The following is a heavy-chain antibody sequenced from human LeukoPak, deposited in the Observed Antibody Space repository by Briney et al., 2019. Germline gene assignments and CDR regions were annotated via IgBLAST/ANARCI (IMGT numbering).Heavy chain of an antibody. CDR3: ARKPIINNAWYYFDY. D-gene: IGHD1/OR15-1a*01. Sequence: SETLSLTCTVSGGSAGSGTYYWSWIRQSPGKGLEWIGNVYYSGSAYYNPSLKSRVTMSVDTSKNQFSLKLSSVTAADTAVYYCARKPIINNAWYYFDYWGQGTLVTVSS. V-gene: IGHV4-39*07. CDR2: VYYSGSA. J-gene: IGHJ4*02. CDR1: GGSAGSGTYY.